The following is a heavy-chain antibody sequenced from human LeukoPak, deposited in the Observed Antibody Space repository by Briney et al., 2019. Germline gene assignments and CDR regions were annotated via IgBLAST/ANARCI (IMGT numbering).Heavy chain of an antibody. J-gene: IGHJ3*02. V-gene: IGHV3-11*01. Sequence: TGGSLRLSCAASGFTFSDYYMSWIRQAPGKGLEWVSYISSSGSTIYYADSVKGRFTISRDDAKNSLYLQMNSLRAEDTAFYYCAKDVWRGPFDAFDIWGQGTMVTVSS. CDR3: AKDVWRGPFDAFDI. CDR2: ISSSGSTI. D-gene: IGHD3-3*01. CDR1: GFTFSDYY.